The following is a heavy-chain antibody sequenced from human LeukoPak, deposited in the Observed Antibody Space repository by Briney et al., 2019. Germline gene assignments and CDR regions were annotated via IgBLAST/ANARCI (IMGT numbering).Heavy chain of an antibody. CDR1: GFTFSSYA. V-gene: IGHV3-23*01. D-gene: IGHD5-12*01. J-gene: IGHJ3*02. CDR2: ISDRDHNT. Sequence: GGSLRLSCAASGFTFSSYAMTWVRQAPGKGLEWVSSISDRDHNTYYADSVKGRFTISRDNSKNTLYLQMNSLETEDTAMYYCTTCGYDRCGAFDIWGQGTVVTVSS. CDR3: TTCGYDRCGAFDI.